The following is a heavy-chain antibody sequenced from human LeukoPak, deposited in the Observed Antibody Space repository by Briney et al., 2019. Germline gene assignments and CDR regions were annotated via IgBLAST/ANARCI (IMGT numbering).Heavy chain of an antibody. CDR2: FDPEDGET. Sequence: ASVKVSCKVSGYTLTELSMHWVRQAPGKGLEWMGGFDPEDGETIYAQKFQGRVTMTRNTSISTAYMELSSLRSEDTAVYYCARGQGDDYVWGSERHDYWGQGTLVTVSS. CDR1: GYTLTELS. V-gene: IGHV1-24*01. J-gene: IGHJ4*02. CDR3: ARGQGDDYVWGSERHDY. D-gene: IGHD3-16*01.